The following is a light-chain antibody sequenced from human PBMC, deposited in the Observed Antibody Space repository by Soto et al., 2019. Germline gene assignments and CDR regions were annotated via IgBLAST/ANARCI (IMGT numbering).Light chain of an antibody. Sequence: EIVLTQSPGTLSLSPGERATLSCSASQSVSSSYLAWHQQKPGQAPRLLIYGASSRATGIPDRFSGSGSGTGFTLTISRLEPEDFAVYYCQQYGSSFTFGPGTKVDIK. CDR1: QSVSSSY. CDR3: QQYGSSFT. CDR2: GAS. J-gene: IGKJ3*01. V-gene: IGKV3-20*01.